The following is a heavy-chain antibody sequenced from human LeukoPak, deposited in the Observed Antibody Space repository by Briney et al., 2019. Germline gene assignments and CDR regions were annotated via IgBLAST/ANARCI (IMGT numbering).Heavy chain of an antibody. D-gene: IGHD6-19*01. V-gene: IGHV3-30-3*01. CDR2: ISYDGSNK. CDR3: ARDSSGWRPPGAFDI. Sequence: GGSLRPSCAASGFTFSSYAMHWVRQAPGKGLEWVAVISYDGSNKYYADSVKGRFTISRDNSKSTLYLQMNSLRAEDTAVYYCARDSSGWRPPGAFDIWGQGTMVTVSS. J-gene: IGHJ3*02. CDR1: GFTFSSYA.